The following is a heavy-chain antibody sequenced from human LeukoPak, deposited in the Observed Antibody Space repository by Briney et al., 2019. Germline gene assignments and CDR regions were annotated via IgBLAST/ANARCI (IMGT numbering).Heavy chain of an antibody. Sequence: GGSLRPSCAASEFTFTNYAMSWARQAPGEGLEWVSAISSSGAVTSYANSVRGRFTISRDNSKNTVYLQMNSLTAEDTAIYYCARNRHDSARLPFDPWGQGTLVTVSS. CDR1: EFTFTNYA. CDR3: ARNRHDSARLPFDP. J-gene: IGHJ5*02. D-gene: IGHD3-22*01. CDR2: ISSSGAVT. V-gene: IGHV3-23*01.